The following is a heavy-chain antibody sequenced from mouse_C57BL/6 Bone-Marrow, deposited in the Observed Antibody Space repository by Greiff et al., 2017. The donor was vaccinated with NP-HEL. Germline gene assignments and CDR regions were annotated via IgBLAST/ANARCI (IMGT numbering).Heavy chain of an antibody. J-gene: IGHJ1*03. D-gene: IGHD1-1*01. Sequence: QVHVKQSGAELVKPGASVKLSCKASGYTFTSYWMHWVKQRPGQGLEWIGMIHPNSGSTNYNEKFKSKATLTVDKSSSTAYMQLSSLTSEDSAVYYCARRGGSSFDWYFDVWGTGTTVTVSS. CDR1: GYTFTSYW. V-gene: IGHV1-64*01. CDR3: ARRGGSSFDWYFDV. CDR2: IHPNSGST.